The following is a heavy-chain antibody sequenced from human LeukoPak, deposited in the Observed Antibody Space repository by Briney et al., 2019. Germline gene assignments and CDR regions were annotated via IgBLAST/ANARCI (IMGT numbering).Heavy chain of an antibody. Sequence: LSHASPIHTFSIIPIHCATDSRKRGLEYGSAISCKGGSKYYAVSVKVRFTISRDNSKDTLYLQMSSLRAEDTAVYYCVTFPRAAQFGSGRMDLVWFDPWGQGTLVTVSS. J-gene: IGHJ5*02. D-gene: IGHD3-10*01. CDR2: ISCKGGSK. CDR3: VTFPRAAQFGSGRMDLVWFDP. V-gene: IGHV3-64D*06. CDR1: IHTFSIIP.